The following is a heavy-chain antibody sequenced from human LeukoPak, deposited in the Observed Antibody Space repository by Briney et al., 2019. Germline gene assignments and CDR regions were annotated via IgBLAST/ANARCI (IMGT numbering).Heavy chain of an antibody. CDR1: GYTFTGYY. CDR2: INPNSGGT. V-gene: IGHV1-2*02. J-gene: IGHJ4*02. CDR3: ARVNARSPGIAVAGTDY. D-gene: IGHD6-19*01. Sequence: ASVTVSCKASGYTFTGYYMHWVRQAPGQGLEWMGWINPNSGGTNYAQKFQGRVTMTRDTSISTAYMELSRLRSDDTAVYYCARVNARSPGIAVAGTDYWGQGTLVTVSS.